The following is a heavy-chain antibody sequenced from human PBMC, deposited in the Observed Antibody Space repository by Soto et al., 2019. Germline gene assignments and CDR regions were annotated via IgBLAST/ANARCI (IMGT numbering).Heavy chain of an antibody. CDR1: GYTFTSYD. CDR3: ARGSVTIFGVAATIDAFDI. V-gene: IGHV1-8*01. CDR2: MNPNSGNT. D-gene: IGHD3-3*01. Sequence: ASVKVSCKASGYTFTSYDINWVRQATGQGLEWMGWMNPNSGNTGYAQKFQGRVTMTRNTSISTAYMELSSLRSEDTAVYYCARGSVTIFGVAATIDAFDIWGQGTMVTISS. J-gene: IGHJ3*02.